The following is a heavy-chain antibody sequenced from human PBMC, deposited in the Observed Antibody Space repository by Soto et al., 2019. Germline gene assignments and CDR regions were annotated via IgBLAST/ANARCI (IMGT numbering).Heavy chain of an antibody. Sequence: QVQLQESGPGLVKPSQTLSLTCTVSGGSISSGGYYWSWIRQHPGKGLEWIGYIYHSGTTYYNPSLKSRVTPSVDPSKIQFSQELSPVTAADTAVYYCARRGYNYSFDYWGQGTLVTVSS. J-gene: IGHJ4*02. CDR2: IYHSGTT. D-gene: IGHD5-12*01. CDR1: GGSISSGGYY. V-gene: IGHV4-31*03. CDR3: ARRGYNYSFDY.